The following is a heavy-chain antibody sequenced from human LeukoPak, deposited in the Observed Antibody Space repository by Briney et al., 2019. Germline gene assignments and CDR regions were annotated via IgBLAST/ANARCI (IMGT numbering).Heavy chain of an antibody. CDR1: GFTFSRLA. Sequence: GGSLRLSCAASGFTFSRLAMTWVRQAPGKGLEWVSTISASGPYYADAVRGRLTISRDNSRNTLSLQMDSLRAEDTAVYYCAKDHESDGYPCLDHWGLGTLVTVSS. J-gene: IGHJ4*02. CDR2: ISASGP. D-gene: IGHD3-22*01. CDR3: AKDHESDGYPCLDH. V-gene: IGHV3-23*01.